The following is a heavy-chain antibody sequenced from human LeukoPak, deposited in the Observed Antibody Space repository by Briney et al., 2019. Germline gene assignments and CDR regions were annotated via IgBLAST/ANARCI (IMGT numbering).Heavy chain of an antibody. Sequence: ASVKVSCKASGYTFTSYDINWVRQATGQGLEWMGCMNPNSGNTGYAQKFQGRVTMTRSTSISTAYMELSSLRFEDTAVYYCTRSVRNGHIDYWGQGTLVTVSS. V-gene: IGHV1-8*01. CDR3: TRSVRNGHIDY. CDR2: MNPNSGNT. D-gene: IGHD2-21*01. CDR1: GYTFTSYD. J-gene: IGHJ4*02.